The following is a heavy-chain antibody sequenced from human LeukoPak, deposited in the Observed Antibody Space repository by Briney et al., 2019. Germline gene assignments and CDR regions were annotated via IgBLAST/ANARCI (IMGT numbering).Heavy chain of an antibody. D-gene: IGHD3-16*01. CDR1: GLTFSSDG. CDR2: IWYDGSNK. J-gene: IGHJ4*02. V-gene: IGHV3-33*01. CDR3: ARGYDYVWGSYGFDY. Sequence: PGGSLRLSCAASGLTFSSDGMHWVRQAPGKGLEGVAVIWYDGSNKYYADSVKGRFTISRDNSKNTLYLQMNSLRAEDTAVYYCARGYDYVWGSYGFDYWGQGTLVTVSS.